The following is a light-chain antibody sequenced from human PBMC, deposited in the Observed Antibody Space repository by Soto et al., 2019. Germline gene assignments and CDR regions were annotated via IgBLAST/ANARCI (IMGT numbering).Light chain of an antibody. CDR2: EVS. J-gene: IGLJ2*01. CDR1: SSDVGAYNF. V-gene: IGLV2-14*01. Sequence: QSALTQPASVSGSPGQSITIFCTGTSSDVGAYNFVSWYQQHPGKAPKLIFYEVSNRPPGLSDRFSGSKSGTTASLTISGLQAEDEADYFCSSYTTNKTLLFGGGTKLTVL. CDR3: SSYTTNKTLL.